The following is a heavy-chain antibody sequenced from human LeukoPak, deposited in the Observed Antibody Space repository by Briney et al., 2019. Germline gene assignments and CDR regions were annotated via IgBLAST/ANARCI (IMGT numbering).Heavy chain of an antibody. CDR3: AREGNEVRFDP. CDR1: GGSISSSNW. Sequence: SETLSLTCAVSGGSISSSNWWSWVRQPPGKGLEWIGETYHSGSTNYNPSLKSRVAISVDKSKNQFSLKLSSVTAADTAVYYCAREGNEVRFDPWGQGTLVTVSS. V-gene: IGHV4-4*02. CDR2: TYHSGST. J-gene: IGHJ5*02. D-gene: IGHD3-22*01.